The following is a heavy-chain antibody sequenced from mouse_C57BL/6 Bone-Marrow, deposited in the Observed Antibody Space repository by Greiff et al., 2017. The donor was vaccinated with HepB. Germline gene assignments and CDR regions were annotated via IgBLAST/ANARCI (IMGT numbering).Heavy chain of an antibody. D-gene: IGHD1-1*01. CDR3: ARENYYGSSSYWYFDV. J-gene: IGHJ1*03. CDR1: GFTFSDYY. V-gene: IGHV5-16*01. CDR2: INYDGSST. Sequence: EVQLQQSEGGLVQPGSSMKLSCTASGFTFSDYYMAWVRQVPEKGLEWVANINYDGSSTYYLDSLKSRFIISRDNAKNILYLQMSSLTSEDTATYYCARENYYGSSSYWYFDVWGTGTTVTVSS.